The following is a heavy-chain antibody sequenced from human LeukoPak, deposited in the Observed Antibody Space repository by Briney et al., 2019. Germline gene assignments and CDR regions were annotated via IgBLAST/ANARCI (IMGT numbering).Heavy chain of an antibody. CDR2: VHYSGTT. J-gene: IGHJ4*02. CDR3: ATGYGDFRVEGRYFYS. V-gene: IGHV4-59*01. D-gene: IGHD4-17*01. CDR1: DGSITNYD. Sequence: SETLSLTCTVSDGSITNYDWSWVRQPPGKGLEFIGHVHYSGTTYYNPSLRSRVTISIDTSKKHFFLKLKSVTAADTAVYYCATGYGDFRVEGRYFYSWGQGTLVTVSS.